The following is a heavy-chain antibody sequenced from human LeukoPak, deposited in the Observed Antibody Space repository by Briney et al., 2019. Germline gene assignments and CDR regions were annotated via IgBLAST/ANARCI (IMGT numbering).Heavy chain of an antibody. CDR1: GGTFSSYA. Sequence: GASVKVSFKSSGGTFSSYAISWVRQAPGQGLEWMGGIIPIFGTANYAQKFQGRVTITTDESTSTGYMELSSLRSEDTAVYYCVRETYCSSTSCYIYWGQGTLVTVSS. V-gene: IGHV1-69*05. J-gene: IGHJ4*02. CDR2: IIPIFGTA. CDR3: VRETYCSSTSCYIY. D-gene: IGHD2-2*02.